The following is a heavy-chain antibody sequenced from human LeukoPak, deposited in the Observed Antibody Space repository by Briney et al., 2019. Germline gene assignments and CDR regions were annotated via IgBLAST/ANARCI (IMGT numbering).Heavy chain of an antibody. D-gene: IGHD7-27*01. CDR1: GGSISSHY. CDR3: ARDVGRFDP. V-gene: IGHV4-59*11. J-gene: IGHJ5*02. CDR2: IYYSGST. Sequence: SETLSLTCTVSGGSISSHYWSWIRQPPGKGLEWIGYIYYSGSTNYNPSLKSRVTISVDTSKNQFSLKLSSVTAVDTAVYYCARDVGRFDPWVQGTLVTVSS.